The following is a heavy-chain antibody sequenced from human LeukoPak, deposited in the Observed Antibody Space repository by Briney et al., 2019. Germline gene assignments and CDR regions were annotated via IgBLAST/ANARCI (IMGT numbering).Heavy chain of an antibody. J-gene: IGHJ4*02. V-gene: IGHV5-51*01. CDR1: GYSFTSYW. D-gene: IGHD3-10*01. CDR2: IYPDDSDT. CDR3: ARSSGNTMVRGVPYYFDY. Sequence: GESLKISCKGSGYSFTSYWIGWVRQMPEKGLEWMGIIYPDDSDTRYSPSFQGQVTISADKSISTAYLQWSSLKASDTAMYYCARSSGNTMVRGVPYYFDYWGQGTLVTVSS.